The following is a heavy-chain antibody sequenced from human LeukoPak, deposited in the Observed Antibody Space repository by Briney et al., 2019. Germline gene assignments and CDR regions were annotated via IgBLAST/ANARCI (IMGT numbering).Heavy chain of an antibody. CDR3: AKDSSASFYVYGMDL. J-gene: IGHJ6*02. CDR2: SGGSGGST. V-gene: IGHV3-23*01. D-gene: IGHD3-22*01. Sequence: GGSLRLSCAASGFTFSTYAMTWVRQAPGRGLEWVSSSGGSGGSTYYADSVKGRFTISRDYSKNTLYLQMNSLRVEDTAVYYCAKDSSASFYVYGMDLWGQGTTVTVSS. CDR1: GFTFSTYA.